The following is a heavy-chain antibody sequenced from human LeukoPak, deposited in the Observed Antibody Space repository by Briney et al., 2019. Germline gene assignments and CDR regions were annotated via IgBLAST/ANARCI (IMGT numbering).Heavy chain of an antibody. V-gene: IGHV1-69*05. CDR3: ARGPRPAVTTIPSPIDY. CDR1: GGTFSSYA. J-gene: IGHJ4*02. D-gene: IGHD4-17*01. Sequence: GASVKVSCKASGGTFSSYAISWVRQAPGQGLEWMGRIIPIFGTANYAQKFQGRVTITTDESTSTAYMELSSLRSEDTAVYYCARGPRPAVTTIPSPIDYWGQGTLATVSS. CDR2: IIPIFGTA.